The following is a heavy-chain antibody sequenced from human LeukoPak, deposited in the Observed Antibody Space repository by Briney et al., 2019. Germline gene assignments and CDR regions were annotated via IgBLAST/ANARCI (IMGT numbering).Heavy chain of an antibody. Sequence: SVKVSCKASGGTFSSYAISWVRQAPGQGLEWMGRIIPILGIANYAQKFQGRVTITADKSTSTAYMELSSLRSEDTAVYYCAIASGGMYSRGWYFDYWGQGTLVTVSS. CDR2: IIPILGIA. D-gene: IGHD6-19*01. CDR3: AIASGGMYSRGWYFDY. CDR1: GGTFSSYA. J-gene: IGHJ4*02. V-gene: IGHV1-69*04.